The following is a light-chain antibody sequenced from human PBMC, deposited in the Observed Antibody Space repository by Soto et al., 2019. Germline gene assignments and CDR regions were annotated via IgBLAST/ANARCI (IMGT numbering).Light chain of an antibody. CDR1: QYIASN. V-gene: IGKV3-15*01. J-gene: IGKJ4*01. CDR3: QQYNNWPPLT. CDR2: RAS. Sequence: EVIMTQSPVTLSVSPGARATLSCRASQYIASNLAWYRQKPGQAPRLLIYRASTRATGIPARISGSGSGTEFTLTISSLQSEDFAVYYCQQYNNWPPLTFGGGTKVEIK.